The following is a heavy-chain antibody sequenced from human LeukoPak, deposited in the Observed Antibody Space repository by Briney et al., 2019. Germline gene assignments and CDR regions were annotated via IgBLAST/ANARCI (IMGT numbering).Heavy chain of an antibody. CDR3: ARESYYYDSSGYFY. CDR2: ISSSSSTI. V-gene: IGHV3-48*02. Sequence: GGSLRLSCAASGFTFSSYSMNWVRQAPGKGLEWVSYISSSSSTIYYADSVKGRFTISRDNAKNSLYLQMNSLRDGDTAVYYCARESYYYDSSGYFYWGQGTLVTVSS. J-gene: IGHJ4*02. D-gene: IGHD3-22*01. CDR1: GFTFSSYS.